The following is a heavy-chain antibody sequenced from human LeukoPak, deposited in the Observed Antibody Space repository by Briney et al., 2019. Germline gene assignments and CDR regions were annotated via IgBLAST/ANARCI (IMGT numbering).Heavy chain of an antibody. Sequence: GGSLRLSCAASGFTFHSYAMNWVRQAPGKGLEWVAVISYDGSNKYYADSVKGRFTISRDNSKNTLDLQIDSLRAEDTAVYYCAKDQRYGDLSGPFDYWGQGTLVTVSS. CDR1: GFTFHSYA. J-gene: IGHJ4*02. CDR3: AKDQRYGDLSGPFDY. CDR2: ISYDGSNK. D-gene: IGHD4-17*01. V-gene: IGHV3-30*18.